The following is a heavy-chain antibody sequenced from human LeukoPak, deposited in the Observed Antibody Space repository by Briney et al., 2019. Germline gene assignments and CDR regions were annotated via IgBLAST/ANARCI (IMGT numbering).Heavy chain of an antibody. Sequence: GGSLRLSCAPSAFTFSTYWMHWVRQAPGKGLVWVSGINTDGSRTFYADSVKGRFTISRDNAKNTLYLQMNSLRADDTAVYYCNGANAERWGQGTLVTVSS. J-gene: IGHJ1*01. CDR1: AFTFSTYW. D-gene: IGHD2-8*01. CDR3: NGANAER. CDR2: INTDGSRT. V-gene: IGHV3-74*01.